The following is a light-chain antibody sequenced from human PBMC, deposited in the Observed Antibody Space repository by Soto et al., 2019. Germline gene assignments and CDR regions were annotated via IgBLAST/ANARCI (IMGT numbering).Light chain of an antibody. Sequence: DILMTQSPSSLSASVGDRVTITCRASQSIYSYLNWYQQRPGRAPKLLIYGASTLHGGVPSRFRGGGSGTDFTNYILTITTLQPEDSATYYCQRAYDTPTFGGGTKVEIK. CDR3: QRAYDTPT. J-gene: IGKJ4*01. CDR1: QSIYSY. V-gene: IGKV1-39*01. CDR2: GAS.